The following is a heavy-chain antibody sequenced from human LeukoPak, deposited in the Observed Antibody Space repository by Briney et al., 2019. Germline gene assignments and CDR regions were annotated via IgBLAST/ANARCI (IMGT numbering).Heavy chain of an antibody. D-gene: IGHD2-2*01. V-gene: IGHV1-2*02. CDR1: GYTFTGYY. CDR3: ARDTASSVVPAATDY. J-gene: IGHJ4*02. Sequence: GASVKVSCKASGYTFTGYYMHWVRQAPGQGLEWMGWINPNSGGTNYAQKFQGRVTMTRDTSISTAYMELSRLRSDDTAVYYCARDTASSVVPAATDYWGQGTLVTVSS. CDR2: INPNSGGT.